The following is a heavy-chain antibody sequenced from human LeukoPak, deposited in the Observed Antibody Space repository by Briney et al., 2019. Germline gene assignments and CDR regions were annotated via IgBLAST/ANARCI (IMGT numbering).Heavy chain of an antibody. CDR1: GGSISSSSYY. D-gene: IGHD3-22*01. CDR2: IYYSGST. Sequence: SETLSLTCTVSGGSISSSSYYWGWIRQPPGKGLEWIGSIYYSGSTYYNPSLKSRVTISVDTSKNQFSLKLSSVTAADTAVYYCARGDCYDSSGYGDYYYYMDVWGKGTTVTISS. CDR3: ARGDCYDSSGYGDYYYYMDV. J-gene: IGHJ6*03. V-gene: IGHV4-39*07.